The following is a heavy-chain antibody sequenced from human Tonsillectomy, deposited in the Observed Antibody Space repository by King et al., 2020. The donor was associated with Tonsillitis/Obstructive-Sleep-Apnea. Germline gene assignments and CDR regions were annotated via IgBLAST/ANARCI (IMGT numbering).Heavy chain of an antibody. CDR2: ISYDGSNK. D-gene: IGHD3-22*01. CDR3: ARGDSNWDYGMDV. CDR1: GFTFSSYA. V-gene: IGHV3-30*04. Sequence: VQLVESGGGVVQPGRSLRLSCAASGFTFSSYAMHWVRQAPGKGLEWVAVISYDGSNKYYADSVKGRFTISRDNSKHTLFLQMNSLRPEDTAVYYCARGDSNWDYGMDVWGQGTTVTVSS. J-gene: IGHJ6*02.